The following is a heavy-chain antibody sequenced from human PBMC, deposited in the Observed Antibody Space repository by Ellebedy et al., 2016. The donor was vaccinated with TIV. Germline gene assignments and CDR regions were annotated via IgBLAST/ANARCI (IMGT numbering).Heavy chain of an antibody. J-gene: IGHJ4*02. Sequence: GESLKISCAASGFTFSDYYMSWIRQAPGKGLEWVSAISGSGGSTYYADSVKGRFTISRDNSKNTLYLQMNSLRAEDTAVYYCANGNDVDGAFDYWGQGTLVTVSS. D-gene: IGHD1-26*01. CDR1: GFTFSDYY. CDR2: ISGSGGST. V-gene: IGHV3-23*01. CDR3: ANGNDVDGAFDY.